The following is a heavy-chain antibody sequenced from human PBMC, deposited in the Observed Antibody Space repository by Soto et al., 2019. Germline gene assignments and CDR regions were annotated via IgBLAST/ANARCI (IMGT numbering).Heavy chain of an antibody. Sequence: ASVKVSCKASGYTFTSYGISWVRQAPGQGLEWMGWISAYNGNTNYAQKLQGRVTMTTDTSTSTACMELRSLRSDDTAVYYCARELRSGYYLDYYYYGMDVWGQGTTVTVSS. CDR1: GYTFTSYG. J-gene: IGHJ6*02. CDR3: ARELRSGYYLDYYYYGMDV. V-gene: IGHV1-18*01. CDR2: ISAYNGNT. D-gene: IGHD3-22*01.